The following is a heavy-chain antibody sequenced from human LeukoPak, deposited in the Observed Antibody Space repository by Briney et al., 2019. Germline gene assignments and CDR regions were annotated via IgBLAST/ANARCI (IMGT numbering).Heavy chain of an antibody. CDR3: ARDFRLESRSLESWWWIGY. Sequence: ASVKVSCKASGYTFTSYGISWVRQAPGQGLEWMGRISAYNGNTNYAQKLQGRVTMTTDTSTSTAYMELRSLRSDDTAVYYCARDFRLESRSLESWWWIGYWGQGTLVTVSS. J-gene: IGHJ4*02. V-gene: IGHV1-18*01. CDR2: ISAYNGNT. D-gene: IGHD2-21*01. CDR1: GYTFTSYG.